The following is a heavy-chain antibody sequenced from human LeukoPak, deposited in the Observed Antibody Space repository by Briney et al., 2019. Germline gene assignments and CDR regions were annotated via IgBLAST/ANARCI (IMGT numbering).Heavy chain of an antibody. CDR1: GFTLSSYE. Sequence: GGSLRLSCAASGFTLSSYEMHWVRQAPGKGLVWVSRINSDGSRTGYADSVKGRFTISRDNAKNTLYLQMNSLRAEDTAVYFCAREIHSTGYYYAGGYMDVWGEGTTVTVSS. CDR2: INSDGSRT. CDR3: AREIHSTGYYYAGGYMDV. D-gene: IGHD3-22*01. J-gene: IGHJ6*03. V-gene: IGHV3-74*01.